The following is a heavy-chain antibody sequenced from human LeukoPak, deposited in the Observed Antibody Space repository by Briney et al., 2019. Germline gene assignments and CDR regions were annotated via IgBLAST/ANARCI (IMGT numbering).Heavy chain of an antibody. CDR2: IYYSGST. D-gene: IGHD5-24*01. V-gene: IGHV4-59*01. J-gene: IGHJ4*02. Sequence: SETLSLTCTVSGGSISSYYWSWIRQPPGKGLEWIGYIYYSGSTNYNPSLKSRVTISVDTSKNQFSLKLSSVTAADTAVYYCAREGRGMANPCFFDYWGQGTLVTVSS. CDR1: GGSISSYY. CDR3: AREGRGMANPCFFDY.